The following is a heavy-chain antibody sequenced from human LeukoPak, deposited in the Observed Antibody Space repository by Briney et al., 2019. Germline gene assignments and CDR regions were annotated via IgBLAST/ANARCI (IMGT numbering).Heavy chain of an antibody. CDR2: INPNSGGT. CDR3: AREREYSGYDSDY. CDR1: GYTFTGYY. J-gene: IGHJ4*02. V-gene: IGHV1-2*02. D-gene: IGHD5-12*01. Sequence: ASVKVSCKASGYTFTGYYMHWVRRAPGQGLEWMGWINPNSGGTKYAQKFQGRVTLTRDTSMSTAYMKLSRLRSDDTAVYYCAREREYSGYDSDYWGQGTLVTVSS.